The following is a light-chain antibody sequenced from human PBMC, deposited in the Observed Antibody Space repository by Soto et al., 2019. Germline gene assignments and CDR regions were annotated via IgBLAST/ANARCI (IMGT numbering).Light chain of an antibody. Sequence: EIVLSRSPGTLSLSPGERATLSCMSSQSVSSSYLAWYQQKPGQAPRLLIYGASSRATGIPDRLSGSGSGTDFTLTISRLEPEDFAVYYCQQYGSSPRTFGQGTKVDSK. CDR1: QSVSSSY. V-gene: IGKV3-20*01. CDR2: GAS. J-gene: IGKJ1*01. CDR3: QQYGSSPRT.